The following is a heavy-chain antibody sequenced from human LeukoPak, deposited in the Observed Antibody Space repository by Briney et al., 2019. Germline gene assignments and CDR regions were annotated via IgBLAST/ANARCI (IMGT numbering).Heavy chain of an antibody. D-gene: IGHD4-17*01. V-gene: IGHV3-23*01. Sequence: GGSLRLSCAASGFTFSSYWMSWVRQAPGKGLEWVSAISGSGGSTYYADSVKGRFTISRDNSKNTLYLQMNSLRAEDTAVYYCAKDLDDYGDYYFDYWGQGTLVTVSS. CDR1: GFTFSSYW. J-gene: IGHJ4*02. CDR3: AKDLDDYGDYYFDY. CDR2: ISGSGGST.